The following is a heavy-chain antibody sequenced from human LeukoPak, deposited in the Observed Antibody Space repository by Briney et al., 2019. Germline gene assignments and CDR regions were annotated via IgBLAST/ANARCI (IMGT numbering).Heavy chain of an antibody. J-gene: IGHJ4*02. V-gene: IGHV4-39*01. Sequence: SETLSLTCTVSGGSISSSSYYWGWIRQPPGKGLEWIGSIYYSGSTYYNPSLKSRVTISVDTSKNQFSLKLSSVTAAVTAVYCCVRYSGSYLRYFDYWGQRTLVTVSS. CDR3: VRYSGSYLRYFDY. D-gene: IGHD1-26*01. CDR2: IYYSGST. CDR1: GGSISSSSYY.